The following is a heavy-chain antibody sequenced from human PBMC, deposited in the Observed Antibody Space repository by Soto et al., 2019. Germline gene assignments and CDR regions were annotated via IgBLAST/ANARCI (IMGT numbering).Heavy chain of an antibody. Sequence: GESLKISCKGSGYSFTSYWISWVRQMPGKGLEWMWSFDPSDSYTNYSLSFQGHVTISADKSISTAYLQWSSLKASDTAMYYCARLVSYYGSGSYAAFDIWGQGTMVTVSS. J-gene: IGHJ3*02. CDR2: FDPSDSYT. D-gene: IGHD3-10*01. CDR3: ARLVSYYGSGSYAAFDI. V-gene: IGHV5-10-1*01. CDR1: GYSFTSYW.